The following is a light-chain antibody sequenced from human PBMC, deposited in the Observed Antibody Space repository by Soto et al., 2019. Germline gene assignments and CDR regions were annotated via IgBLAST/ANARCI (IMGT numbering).Light chain of an antibody. Sequence: DIQMTQSPSTLSAYVGARVTITCRSSQSISSWLAWYQQKPGKAPKLLIYDASSLESGVPSRFSGSGSGTEFTLTISSLQPDDFATYYCQQYNSYWTFGQGTKVDIK. CDR2: DAS. J-gene: IGKJ1*01. CDR1: QSISSW. V-gene: IGKV1-5*01. CDR3: QQYNSYWT.